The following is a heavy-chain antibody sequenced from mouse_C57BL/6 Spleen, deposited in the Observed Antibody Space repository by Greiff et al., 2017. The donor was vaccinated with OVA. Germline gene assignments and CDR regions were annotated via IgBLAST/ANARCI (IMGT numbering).Heavy chain of an antibody. Sequence: QVQLQQPGAELVKPGASVKMSCKASGYTFTSYWITWVKQRPGQGLEWIGDIYPGSGSTNYNEKFKSKATLTVDTSSSTAYMQLSSLTSEDSAVYYCSRGALFYYCGSSEAYAMDYWGQGTSVTVSS. V-gene: IGHV1-55*01. CDR1: GYTFTSYW. CDR3: SRGALFYYCGSSEAYAMDY. J-gene: IGHJ4*01. D-gene: IGHD1-1*01. CDR2: IYPGSGST.